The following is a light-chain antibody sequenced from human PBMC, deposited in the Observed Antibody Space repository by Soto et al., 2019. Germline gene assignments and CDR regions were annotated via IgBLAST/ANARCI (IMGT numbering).Light chain of an antibody. J-gene: IGKJ2*01. Sequence: IVMTQSPATLSVSPGERVTLSCRASQSVSSNLACYQQEPGQAPRLLIYSASTRATGIPARFSGSGSGTEFTLAITSLQSEDFAVYFCQQYVIWPPTFTFGQGTKLEIK. CDR1: QSVSSN. CDR2: SAS. CDR3: QQYVIWPPTFT. V-gene: IGKV3-15*01.